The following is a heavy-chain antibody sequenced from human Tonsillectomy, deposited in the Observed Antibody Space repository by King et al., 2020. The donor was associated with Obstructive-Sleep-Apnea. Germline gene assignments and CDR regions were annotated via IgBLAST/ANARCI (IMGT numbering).Heavy chain of an antibody. CDR3: TRDSLTVYDDVWGSYRYRYYFDY. Sequence: DVQLVESGGGLVQPGRSLRLSCTASGFTFGEYAMSWFRQAPGKGLEWVGFIRSKAYGGTKKYAASVKGRFTISRDDSKRIAYLQMNSLKTEDTAVYYCTRDSLTVYDDVWGSYRYRYYFDYWGQGTLVTVSS. CDR1: GFTFGEYA. J-gene: IGHJ4*02. V-gene: IGHV3-49*03. CDR2: IRSKAYGGTK. D-gene: IGHD3-16*02.